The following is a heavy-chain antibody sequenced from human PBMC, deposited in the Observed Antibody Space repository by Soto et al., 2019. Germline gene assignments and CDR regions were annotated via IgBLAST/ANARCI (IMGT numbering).Heavy chain of an antibody. CDR2: INPSGGST. J-gene: IGHJ6*02. Sequence: GASVKVSCKASGYTFTSYYMHWVRQAPGQGLEWMGIINPSGGSTSYAQKFQGRVTMTRDTSTSTVYMELSSLRSEDTAVYYCARERFPAMEYYYYYGMDVWGQGTTVTVSS. D-gene: IGHD5-18*01. CDR1: GYTFTSYY. V-gene: IGHV1-46*01. CDR3: ARERFPAMEYYYYYGMDV.